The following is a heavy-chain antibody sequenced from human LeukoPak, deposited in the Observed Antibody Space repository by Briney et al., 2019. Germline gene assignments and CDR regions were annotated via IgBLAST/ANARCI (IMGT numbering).Heavy chain of an antibody. CDR3: ARDQGGGGGSCYDY. D-gene: IGHD2-15*01. CDR2: IYHSGST. J-gene: IGHJ4*02. Sequence: SETLSLTCAVYGGSFSGYYWSWIRQPPGKGLEWIGSIYHSGSTYYNPSLKSRVTISVDTSKNQFSLELSSVTAADTAVYYCARDQGGGGGSCYDYWGQGTLVTVSS. CDR1: GGSFSGYY. V-gene: IGHV4-34*01.